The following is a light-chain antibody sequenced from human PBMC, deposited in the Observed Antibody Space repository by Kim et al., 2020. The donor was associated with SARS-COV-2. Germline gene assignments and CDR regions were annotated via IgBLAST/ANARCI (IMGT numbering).Light chain of an antibody. CDR3: QVWDSSLVV. Sequence: SVALGQTARSTCGGNNIGSKNVHWYQQKPGQAPVLVIYRDSNRPSGIPERFSGSNSGYTATLTISRAQAGDEADYYCQVWDSSLVVFGGGTQLTVL. CDR1: NIGSKN. CDR2: RDS. J-gene: IGLJ2*01. V-gene: IGLV3-9*01.